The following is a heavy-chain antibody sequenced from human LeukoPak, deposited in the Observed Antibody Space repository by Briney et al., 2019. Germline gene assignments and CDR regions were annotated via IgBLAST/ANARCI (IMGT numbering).Heavy chain of an antibody. CDR3: AREGYCSGGSCYEQIDY. J-gene: IGHJ4*02. CDR1: GGSISSYY. Sequence: SETLSLTCTVSGGSISSYYWSWIRQPPGKGLEWIGNIYYSGSTNYNPSLKSRVTISVDSSKNQFSLKLSSVTAADTAVYYCAREGYCSGGSCYEQIDYWGQGTLVTVSS. V-gene: IGHV4-59*01. CDR2: IYYSGST. D-gene: IGHD2-15*01.